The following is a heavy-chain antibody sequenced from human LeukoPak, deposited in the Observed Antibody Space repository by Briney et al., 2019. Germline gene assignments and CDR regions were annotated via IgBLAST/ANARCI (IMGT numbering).Heavy chain of an antibody. CDR1: GGTFSSYA. Sequence: ASVKVSCKASGGTFSSYAISWVRQAPGQGLEWMGRIIPILGIANYAQKFQGRVTMTTDTSTSTAYMELRSLRSDDTAVYYCARDRGDMITFGGVIVPMFDPWGQGTLVTVSS. V-gene: IGHV1-69*04. CDR3: ARDRGDMITFGGVIVPMFDP. CDR2: IIPILGIA. D-gene: IGHD3-16*02. J-gene: IGHJ5*02.